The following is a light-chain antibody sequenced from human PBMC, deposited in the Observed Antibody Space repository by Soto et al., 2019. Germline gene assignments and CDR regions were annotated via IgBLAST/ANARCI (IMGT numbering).Light chain of an antibody. CDR3: QQYGSSPQT. Sequence: EIILTQSPGTLSLSPGERATLSCRASQSVSNNYLAWYQQKPGQAPRLLISGASTRATGFPDRFSGSGSGTDFTLTISRLEPEDFAFYYCQQYGSSPQTFGQGIRLEIK. J-gene: IGKJ5*01. V-gene: IGKV3-20*01. CDR1: QSVSNNY. CDR2: GAS.